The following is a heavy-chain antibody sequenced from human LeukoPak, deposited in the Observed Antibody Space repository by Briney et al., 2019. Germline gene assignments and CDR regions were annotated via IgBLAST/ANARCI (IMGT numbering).Heavy chain of an antibody. V-gene: IGHV3-21*01. D-gene: IGHD4-17*01. CDR3: ARDDYGDYFFDY. J-gene: IGHJ4*02. CDR1: GFTFSSYS. Sequence: PGGSLRLSCAASGFTFSSYSMNWVRQAPGKGLEWVSSISSSGSYIYYADSVKGRFTISRDNAKNSLYLQMNSLRAEDTAVYYCARDDYGDYFFDYWGQGTLVTVSS. CDR2: ISSSGSYI.